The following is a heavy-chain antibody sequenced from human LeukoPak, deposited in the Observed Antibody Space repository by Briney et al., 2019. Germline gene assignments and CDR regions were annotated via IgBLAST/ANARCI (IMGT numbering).Heavy chain of an antibody. V-gene: IGHV4-34*01. CDR1: GGSFSGYY. CDR3: ARGPRYGFGGNWFDP. D-gene: IGHD3-10*01. J-gene: IGHJ5*02. Sequence: PSETLSLTCAVCGGSFSGYYWSWIRQPPGKGLEWIGEINHSGSTNYNPSLKSRVTISVDTSKNQFSLKLSSVTAADTAVYYCARGPRYGFGGNWFDPWGQGTLVTVSS. CDR2: INHSGST.